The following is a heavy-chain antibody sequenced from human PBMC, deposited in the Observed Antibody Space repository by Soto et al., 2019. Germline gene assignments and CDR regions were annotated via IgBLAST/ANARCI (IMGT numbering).Heavy chain of an antibody. J-gene: IGHJ6*02. CDR2: IIPIFGTA. V-gene: IGHV1-69*06. CDR3: ARPSGYDLYYDSGLDV. CDR1: GGTFSSYA. Sequence: ASVKVSCKASGGTFSSYAISWVRQAPGQGLEWMGGIIPIFGTANYAQKFQGRDTITADKSTSTAYMELSSLRSEDTAVYYCARPSGYDLYYDSGLDVWGQGTTVTVSS. D-gene: IGHD5-12*01.